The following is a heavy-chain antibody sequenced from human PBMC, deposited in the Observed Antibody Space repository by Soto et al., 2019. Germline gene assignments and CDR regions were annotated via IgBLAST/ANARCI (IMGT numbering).Heavy chain of an antibody. CDR2: ISGSGGST. Sequence: GGSLRLSCAASGFTFSSYAMSWVRQAPGKGLEWVSAISGSGGSTYYADSVKGRFTISRDNSKNTLYLQMNSLRAEDTAVYYCAKGSYGDYEDHWYFDLWGRGTLVTVSS. CDR1: GFTFSSYA. CDR3: AKGSYGDYEDHWYFDL. V-gene: IGHV3-23*01. J-gene: IGHJ2*01. D-gene: IGHD4-17*01.